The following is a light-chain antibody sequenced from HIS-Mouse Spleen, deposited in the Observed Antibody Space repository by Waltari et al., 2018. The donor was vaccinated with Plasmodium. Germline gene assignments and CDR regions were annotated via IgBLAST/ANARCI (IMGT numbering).Light chain of an antibody. Sequence: AIRMTQSPSSFSASTGDRVTITCRASQGISSYLAWYQQKPGKAPKLLIYAASTLQSGVPSRFSGSGSGTDFTRTISCLQSEDFATYYCQQYYSYLLTFGGGTKVEIK. CDR3: QQYYSYLLT. J-gene: IGKJ4*01. CDR1: QGISSY. CDR2: AAS. V-gene: IGKV1-8*01.